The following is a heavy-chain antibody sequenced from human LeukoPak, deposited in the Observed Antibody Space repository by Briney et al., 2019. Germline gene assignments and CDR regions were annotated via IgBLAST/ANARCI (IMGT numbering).Heavy chain of an antibody. CDR1: GFTFSSYA. Sequence: GGSLRLSCAASGFTFSSYAMNWVRQAPGRGLQWVSALSGSGGSTYYADSVKGRFTIFRDNSKNTMYLQMNSLRAEDTAVYYCAKGSMGRGPDYWGQGTLVTVSS. CDR3: AKGSMGRGPDY. D-gene: IGHD3-10*01. J-gene: IGHJ4*02. CDR2: LSGSGGST. V-gene: IGHV3-23*01.